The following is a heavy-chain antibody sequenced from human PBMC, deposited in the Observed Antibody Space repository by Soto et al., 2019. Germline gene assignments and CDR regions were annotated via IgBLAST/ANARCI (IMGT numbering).Heavy chain of an antibody. J-gene: IGHJ4*02. CDR1: GVTVSSSY. CDR2: IYSGGST. V-gene: IGHV3-53*01. D-gene: IGHD3-22*01. Sequence: GRLLRDPSGAAGVTVSSSYVIWVRQAPGKGLEWVSVIYSGGSTYYADSVKGRFTISRDNSKNTLYLQMNSLRAEDTAVYYCARVYYDSSGFDYWGQGTLVTVSS. CDR3: ARVYYDSSGFDY.